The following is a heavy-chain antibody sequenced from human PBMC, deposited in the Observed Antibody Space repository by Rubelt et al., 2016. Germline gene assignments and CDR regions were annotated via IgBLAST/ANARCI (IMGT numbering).Heavy chain of an antibody. CDR1: GGSISNNNYY. D-gene: IGHD1-1*01. Sequence: QVQLQQWGAGLLKPSETLSLTCTVSGGSISNNNYYWGWIRPPPGKGLEWIGSIYYSGNTYYNPARKSRGTSAVDTSKNRCSLKRSSVTAADTAIYYCARTTYYYYYMDVWGKGTTVTVSS. CDR2: IYYSGNT. J-gene: IGHJ6*03. V-gene: IGHV4-39*01. CDR3: ARTTYYYYYMDV.